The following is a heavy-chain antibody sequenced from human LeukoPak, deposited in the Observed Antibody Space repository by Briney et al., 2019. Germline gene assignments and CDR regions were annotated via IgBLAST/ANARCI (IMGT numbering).Heavy chain of an antibody. CDR1: GFTFSSYA. D-gene: IGHD3-22*01. Sequence: PGGSLRLSCAASGFTFSSYAMHWVRQAPGKGLEWVAVISYDGSNKYYADSVKGRFTISRDNSKNTLYLQMNSLRVEDTAVYYCAKGRYYYDSSGLFDYWGQGTLVTVSS. CDR2: ISYDGSNK. J-gene: IGHJ4*02. CDR3: AKGRYYYDSSGLFDY. V-gene: IGHV3-30*04.